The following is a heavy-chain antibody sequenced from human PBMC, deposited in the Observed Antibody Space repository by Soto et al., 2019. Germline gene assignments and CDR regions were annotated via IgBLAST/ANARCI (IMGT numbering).Heavy chain of an antibody. V-gene: IGHV3-21*01. D-gene: IGHD4-17*01. CDR1: GFTFSSYS. J-gene: IGHJ3*02. CDR3: ARGYGDYIPDAFNI. Sequence: EVQLVESGGGLVKPGGSLRISCAASGFTFSSYSMNWVRQAPGEGLEWVSSITTYSTSIYYADSVKGRFTISRDNAKNSLFLQMNSLRAEDTAVYYCARGYGDYIPDAFNIWGQGTMVTVSS. CDR2: ITTYSTSI.